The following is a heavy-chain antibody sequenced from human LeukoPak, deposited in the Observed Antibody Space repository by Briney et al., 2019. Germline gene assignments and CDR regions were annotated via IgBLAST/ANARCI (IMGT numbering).Heavy chain of an antibody. CDR1: VGSICGYY. V-gene: IGHV4-4*09. J-gene: IGHJ4*02. Sequence: PSETLSLTCSVSVGSICGYYWSWIRLPPGKGLEWIGYIHASGSTHYNSSLKSRVTILLDTSKNQFSLEVISLTAADTAVYYCARRFFDQDFFDYWGQGTLVTVSS. CDR2: IHASGST. CDR3: ARRFFDQDFFDY. D-gene: IGHD3-9*01.